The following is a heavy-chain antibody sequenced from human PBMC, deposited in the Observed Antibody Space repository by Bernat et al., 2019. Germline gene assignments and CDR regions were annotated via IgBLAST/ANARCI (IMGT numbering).Heavy chain of an antibody. CDR3: ARDSSRIKRFGYYFDY. CDR1: GGTFSSYA. CDR2: IIPIFGTA. J-gene: IGHJ4*02. Sequence: QVQLVQSGAEVKKPGSSVKVSCKASGGTFSSYAISWVRQAPGQGLEWMGGIIPIFGTANYAQKFQGRVTITADESTSTAYMELSSLRSEDTAVYYCARDSSRIKRFGYYFDYWGQGTLVTVSS. D-gene: IGHD3-3*01. V-gene: IGHV1-69*01.